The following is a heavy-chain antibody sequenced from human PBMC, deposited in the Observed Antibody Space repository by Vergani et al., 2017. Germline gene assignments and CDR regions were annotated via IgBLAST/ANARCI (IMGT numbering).Heavy chain of an antibody. CDR3: ARYSRFEDIVVXPAAIYYYYCYMDF. V-gene: IGHV3-21*01. CDR1: GFTFSSYS. D-gene: IGHD2-2*01. J-gene: IGHJ6*03. Sequence: EVQLVESGGGLVKPGGSLRLSCAASGFTFSSYSMNWVRQAPGKGLEWVSSISSSSSYIYYADSVKGRFTISRDNAKNSLYLQMNSLRAEDTAVYYCARYSRFEDIVVXPAAIYYYYCYMDFWGKGTTVTFSS. CDR2: ISSSSSYI.